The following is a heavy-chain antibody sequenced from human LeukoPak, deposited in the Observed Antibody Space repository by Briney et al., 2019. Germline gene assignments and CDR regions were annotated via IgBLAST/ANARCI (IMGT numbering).Heavy chain of an antibody. Sequence: GESLKISCKISGDRLTNNWIGWVRQVPGKGLEWLGLIYPGNSDTRYSPSFQGQVTISADKSISTAYLQWSSLKASDTAMYYCARVGVVLVNGYNWFDPWGQGTLVTVSS. D-gene: IGHD2-15*01. CDR3: ARVGVVLVNGYNWFDP. CDR1: GDRLTNNW. CDR2: IYPGNSDT. V-gene: IGHV5-51*01. J-gene: IGHJ5*02.